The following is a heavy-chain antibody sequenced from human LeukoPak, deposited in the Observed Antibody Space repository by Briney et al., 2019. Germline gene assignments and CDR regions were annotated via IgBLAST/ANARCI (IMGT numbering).Heavy chain of an antibody. J-gene: IGHJ4*02. CDR1: GYTFTGYY. Sequence: GASVKVSCKASGYTFTGYYIHWVRQAPGQGLEWMGWINPENGGTNYAQKFQGRVTMTRDMSISTAYMELSRLRSDDTAVYYCARDPSNSGYDYLYYFDYWGQGTLVTVSS. V-gene: IGHV1-2*02. CDR2: INPENGGT. CDR3: ARDPSNSGYDYLYYFDY. D-gene: IGHD5-12*01.